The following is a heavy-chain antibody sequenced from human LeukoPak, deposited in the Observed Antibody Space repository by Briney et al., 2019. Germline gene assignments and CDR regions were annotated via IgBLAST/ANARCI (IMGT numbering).Heavy chain of an antibody. J-gene: IGHJ5*02. CDR1: GGSISSYY. CDR3: ARGLPAASFDP. V-gene: IGHV4-59*01. Sequence: SETLSLTCTVSGGSISSYYWSWIRQPPGKGLEWIGYIYYSGSTNYNPSLKSRVTISVDTSKNQFSLKLSSVTAADTAVYYCARGLPAASFDPWGKEPLVTVSS. CDR2: IYYSGST. D-gene: IGHD2-2*01.